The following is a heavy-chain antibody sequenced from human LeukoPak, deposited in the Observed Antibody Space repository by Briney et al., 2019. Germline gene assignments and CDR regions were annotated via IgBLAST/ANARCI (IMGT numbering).Heavy chain of an antibody. D-gene: IGHD6-19*01. CDR3: ARSGSGWDAFDI. CDR1: GYTFTSYA. J-gene: IGHJ3*02. V-gene: IGHV1-3*01. CDR2: INAGNGNT. Sequence: ASVKVSCKASGYTFTSYAMHWVRQAPGQRLEWMGWINAGNGNTKCSQKFQGRDTITRDTSASTAYMELSSLRSEDTAVYYCARSGSGWDAFDIWGQGTMVTVSS.